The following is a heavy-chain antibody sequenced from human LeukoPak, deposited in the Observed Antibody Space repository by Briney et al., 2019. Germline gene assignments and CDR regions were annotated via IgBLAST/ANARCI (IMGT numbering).Heavy chain of an antibody. CDR1: GGSISSSSYY. D-gene: IGHD3-22*01. Sequence: SETLSLPCTVSGGSISSSSYYWGWIRKLPGTGREWIGIIDYSGSTYYNPYLKSRVTISVDTSKNLFSLNLSSVTAADTAVYYCARLYYDSSGYYQICYFDYWGQGTLVTVSS. CDR2: IDYSGST. V-gene: IGHV4-39*01. J-gene: IGHJ4*02. CDR3: ARLYYDSSGYYQICYFDY.